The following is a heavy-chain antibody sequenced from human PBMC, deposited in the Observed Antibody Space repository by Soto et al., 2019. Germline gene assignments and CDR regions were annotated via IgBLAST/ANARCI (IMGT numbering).Heavy chain of an antibody. CDR1: GFTFSSYA. V-gene: IGHV3-23*01. Sequence: EVQLLESGGGLVQPGGSLRLSCASSGFTFSSYAMSWVRQAPGKGLAWVSAISGSGGSTYYADSVKGRFTISRDNSKNTLYLQMNSLRAEDTAVYYCAKVLGGVVVIREAFDYWGQGTLVTVSS. J-gene: IGHJ4*02. CDR2: ISGSGGST. D-gene: IGHD2-15*01. CDR3: AKVLGGVVVIREAFDY.